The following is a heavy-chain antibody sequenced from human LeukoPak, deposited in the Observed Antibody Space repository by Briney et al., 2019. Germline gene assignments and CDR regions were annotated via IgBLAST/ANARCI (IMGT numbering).Heavy chain of an antibody. J-gene: IGHJ5*02. CDR1: GGSISSGSYY. CDR3: ARNSPYYAIEGRFDP. CDR2: IYTSGST. Sequence: SETLSLTCTVSGGSISSGSYYWSWIRQPAGKGLEWIGRIYTSGSTNYNPSLKSRVTISVDTSKNQFSLKLSSVTAADTAVYYCARNSPYYAIEGRFDPWGQGTLVTVSS. D-gene: IGHD3-22*01. V-gene: IGHV4-61*02.